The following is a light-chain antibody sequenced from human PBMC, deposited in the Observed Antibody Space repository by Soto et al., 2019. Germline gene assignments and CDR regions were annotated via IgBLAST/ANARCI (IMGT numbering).Light chain of an antibody. J-gene: IGKJ5*01. CDR3: QQYNIWRSIT. CDR1: QSVRSN. Sequence: EKVMTQSPATLSVSPGERATLSCRASQSVRSNLAWYQQKPGQPPRLLIYDASTRATRIPSRFSGSGSGTYFTLTISSLQSEDFAVYYCQQYNIWRSITFGPGTRLEIK. CDR2: DAS. V-gene: IGKV3-15*01.